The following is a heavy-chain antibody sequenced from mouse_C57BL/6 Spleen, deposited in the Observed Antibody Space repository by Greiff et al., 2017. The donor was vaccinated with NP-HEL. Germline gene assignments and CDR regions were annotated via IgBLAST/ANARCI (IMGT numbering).Heavy chain of an antibody. CDR2: IYPGGGDT. D-gene: IGHD4-1*01. Sequence: QVQLQQSGAELVKPGASVKISCKASGYAFSSYWMNWVKQRPGKGLEWIGQIYPGGGDTNYNGKFKGKATLTADKSSSTSYMQLSSLTSEDSAVYFCASEYWDVPGFAYWGQGTLVTVSA. J-gene: IGHJ3*01. V-gene: IGHV1-80*01. CDR1: GYAFSSYW. CDR3: ASEYWDVPGFAY.